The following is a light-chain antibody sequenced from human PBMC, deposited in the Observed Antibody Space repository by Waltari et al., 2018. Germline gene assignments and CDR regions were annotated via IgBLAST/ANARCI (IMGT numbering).Light chain of an antibody. CDR3: QQRRNWPPLS. CDR2: DTS. CDR1: QDVSRY. J-gene: IGKJ4*01. Sequence: EVVLTQSPATLSLSPGERATHSCRASQDVSRYLAWYQQKPGQAPRLLIYDTSNRATGIPARFSGSGSGTDFTLTISSLEPEDSAVYYCQQRRNWPPLSFGGGTKVEIK. V-gene: IGKV3-11*01.